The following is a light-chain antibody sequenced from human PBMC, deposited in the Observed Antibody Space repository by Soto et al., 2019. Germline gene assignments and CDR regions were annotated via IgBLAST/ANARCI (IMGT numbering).Light chain of an antibody. V-gene: IGKV3-20*01. CDR2: GAS. J-gene: IGKJ1*01. Sequence: EIVLTQSPGTVSLSPVQRAPLSFMASQSVTRNYVAWYQQIPGQAPRLLIYGASSRATRIPDRFSGSGFGIEFTLTISNLQPDDLAVYYFQQCFSLPPTFGHGTKVDIK. CDR1: QSVTRNY. CDR3: QQCFSLPPT.